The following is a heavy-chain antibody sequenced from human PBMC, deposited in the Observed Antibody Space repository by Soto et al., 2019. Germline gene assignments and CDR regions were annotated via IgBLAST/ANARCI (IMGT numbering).Heavy chain of an antibody. V-gene: IGHV4-31*03. CDR2: IYYSGST. Sequence: QVQLQESGPGLVKPSQTLSLTCTVSGGSINSGVYYWNWIRQHPGKGLAWIGYIYYSGSTYYNPSLKSRLTMSVDTSKNQFSLKLSSVTAADTAVYYCARDRVTTQAFESWGQGTLVTVSS. D-gene: IGHD4-17*01. CDR3: ARDRVTTQAFES. CDR1: GGSINSGVYY. J-gene: IGHJ4*02.